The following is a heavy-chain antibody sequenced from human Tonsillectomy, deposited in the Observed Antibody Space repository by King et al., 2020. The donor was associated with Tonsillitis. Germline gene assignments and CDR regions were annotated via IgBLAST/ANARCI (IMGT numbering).Heavy chain of an antibody. Sequence: VQLVESGGGLVQPGGSLRLSCAASGFTFSSYAMSWVRQAPGKGLEWVSAISGNGGSTYYADSVKGRFTISRDNSKNTLYLQMNSLRAEDTAVYYCANKAGYYGSGSYYKDYWGQGTLVTVSS. CDR3: ANKAGYYGSGSYYKDY. J-gene: IGHJ4*02. D-gene: IGHD3-10*01. CDR1: GFTFSSYA. CDR2: ISGNGGST. V-gene: IGHV3-23*04.